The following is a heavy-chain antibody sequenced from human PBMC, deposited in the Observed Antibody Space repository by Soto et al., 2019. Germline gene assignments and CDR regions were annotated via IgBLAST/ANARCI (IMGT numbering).Heavy chain of an antibody. J-gene: IGHJ4*02. CDR2: ISWNSGSI. D-gene: IGHD6-19*01. CDR1: GFTFDDYA. Sequence: PGGSLRLSCAASGFTFDDYAMHWVRQAPGKGLEWVSGISWNSGSIGYADSVKGRFTISRDNAKNSLYLQMNSLRAEDTALYYCAKDMKAVARTYYFDYWGQGTLVTVSS. CDR3: AKDMKAVARTYYFDY. V-gene: IGHV3-9*01.